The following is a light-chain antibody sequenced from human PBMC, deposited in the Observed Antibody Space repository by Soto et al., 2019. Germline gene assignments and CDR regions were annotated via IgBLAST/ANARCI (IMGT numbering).Light chain of an antibody. Sequence: QSVLTQPPSASGTHGQRVTISCSGSSSNIRSDTVHWYQQLPGTAPKLLIYINDQRPSGVPDRFSGSKSGTSASLAISGLQSEDEADYYCAAWDDSLNGVVFGGGTKLTVL. CDR3: AAWDDSLNGVV. CDR1: SSNIRSDT. J-gene: IGLJ2*01. V-gene: IGLV1-44*01. CDR2: IND.